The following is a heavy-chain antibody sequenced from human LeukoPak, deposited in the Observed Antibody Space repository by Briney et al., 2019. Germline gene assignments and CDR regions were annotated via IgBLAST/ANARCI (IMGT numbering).Heavy chain of an antibody. CDR2: INHSGST. CDR1: GGSFSGYY. Sequence: SGTLSLTCAVYGGSFSGYYWSWIRQPPGKGLEWIGEINHSGSTNYNPSLKSRVTISVDTSKNQFSLKLSSVTAADTAVYYCARGRIAVAGTRDYFDYWGQGTLVTVSS. CDR3: ARGRIAVAGTRDYFDY. J-gene: IGHJ4*02. D-gene: IGHD6-19*01. V-gene: IGHV4-34*01.